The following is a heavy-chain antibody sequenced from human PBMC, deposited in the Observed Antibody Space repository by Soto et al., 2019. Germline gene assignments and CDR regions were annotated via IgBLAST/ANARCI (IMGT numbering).Heavy chain of an antibody. Sequence: EVQLVESGGGLVKPGGSLRLSCAASGFTFSSYSMNWVRQAPGKGLEWVSSISSSSSYIYYADSVKGRFTISRDNAKNSLYLQMNSLRAEDMAVYYCARDRRGIVATPKDYWGQGTLVTVSS. CDR3: ARDRRGIVATPKDY. CDR1: GFTFSSYS. J-gene: IGHJ4*02. CDR2: ISSSSSYI. V-gene: IGHV3-21*01. D-gene: IGHD5-12*01.